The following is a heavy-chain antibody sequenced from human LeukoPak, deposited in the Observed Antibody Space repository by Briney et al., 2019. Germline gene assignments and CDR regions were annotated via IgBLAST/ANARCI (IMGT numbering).Heavy chain of an antibody. J-gene: IGHJ5*02. Sequence: GASVKVSCKASGYTFTSYGISWVRQAPGQGLEWMGWISAYNGNTNYAQKLQGRVTMTTDTATITAYMELRSLRSDDTAVYYCARVDVLRFLEWSYEVPWGQGTLVTVSS. CDR2: ISAYNGNT. V-gene: IGHV1-18*01. CDR1: GYTFTSYG. CDR3: ARVDVLRFLEWSYEVP. D-gene: IGHD3-3*01.